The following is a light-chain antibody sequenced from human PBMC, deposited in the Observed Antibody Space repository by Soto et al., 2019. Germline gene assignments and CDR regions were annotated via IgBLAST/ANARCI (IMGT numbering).Light chain of an antibody. CDR1: QSISSW. J-gene: IGKJ1*01. V-gene: IGKV1-5*01. CDR2: DAS. Sequence: DIQMNQSPSTLSASVGDRVTITCRASQSISSWLAWYQQKPGKAPNLLIYDASSLESGVPSRFSGSGSGTEFTLTISSLQPDDFATYCCQQYNSYSSWTFGQGTKVEIK. CDR3: QQYNSYSSWT.